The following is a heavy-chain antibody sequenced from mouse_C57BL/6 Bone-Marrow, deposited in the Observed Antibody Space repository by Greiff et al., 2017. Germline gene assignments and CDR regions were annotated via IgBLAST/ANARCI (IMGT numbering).Heavy chain of an antibody. D-gene: IGHD5-1*01. V-gene: IGHV1-15*01. CDR3: TIYLCFDY. J-gene: IGHJ2*01. CDR2: IDPETGGT. CDR1: GHTFTDYE. Sequence: VQLVESGAELVRPGASVTLSCKASGHTFTDYEMHWVKQTPVHGLEWIGAIDPETGGTAYNQKFKGKAILTADKSSSTAYMELRSLTSEDSAVYYCTIYLCFDYWGQGTTLTVSS.